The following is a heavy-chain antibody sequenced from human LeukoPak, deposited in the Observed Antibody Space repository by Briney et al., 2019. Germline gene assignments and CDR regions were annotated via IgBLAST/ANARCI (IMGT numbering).Heavy chain of an antibody. CDR1: GFTFSSYS. V-gene: IGHV3-21*01. D-gene: IGHD3-22*01. J-gene: IGHJ4*02. CDR3: ARDPTGYYYDSSGTDYFDY. Sequence: GGSLRLSCAASGFTFSSYSMNWVRQAPGKGLEWVSSISSSSSYIYYADSVKGRFTISRDNAKNSLYLQMNSLRAEDTAVYYCARDPTGYYYDSSGTDYFDYWGQGTLVTVSS. CDR2: ISSSSSYI.